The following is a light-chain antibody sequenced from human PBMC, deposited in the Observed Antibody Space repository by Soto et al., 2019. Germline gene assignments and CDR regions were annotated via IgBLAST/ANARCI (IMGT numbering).Light chain of an antibody. CDR1: QSVGNS. V-gene: IGKV3D-15*01. CDR2: EAS. Sequence: ILFTQAPSTLSMSPPARATLPFRASQSVGNSLAWYQQKLGQAPGLLIYEASTRATGIPARFSGSGSGTDFTLTISSLQSEDFAAYYCQQYDNWPLTFGGGTKVDI. CDR3: QQYDNWPLT. J-gene: IGKJ4*01.